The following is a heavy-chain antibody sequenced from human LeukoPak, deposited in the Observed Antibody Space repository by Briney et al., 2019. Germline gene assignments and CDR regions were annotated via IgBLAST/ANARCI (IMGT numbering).Heavy chain of an antibody. CDR3: ARGARGFAVAGIGY. CDR1: GGSFSGYY. D-gene: IGHD6-19*01. V-gene: IGHV4-34*01. CDR2: INHSGST. Sequence: PSEALSLTCAVYGGSFSGYYWSWIRQPPGKGLEWIGEINHSGSTNYNPSLKSRVTISVDTSKNQFSLKLSSVTAADTAVYYCARGARGFAVAGIGYWGQGTLVTVSS. J-gene: IGHJ4*02.